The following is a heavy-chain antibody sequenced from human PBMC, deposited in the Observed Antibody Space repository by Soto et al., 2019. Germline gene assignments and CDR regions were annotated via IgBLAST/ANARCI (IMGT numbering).Heavy chain of an antibody. Sequence: PGGSLRLSCAASGFTFSSYSMNWVRQAPGKGLEWVSYISSSSSTIYYADSVKGRFTISRDNAKNSLYLQMNSLRDEDTAVYYCARRIAAAGTKYYYYYYGMDVRGQGTTVTVSS. CDR3: ARRIAAAGTKYYYYYYGMDV. J-gene: IGHJ6*02. CDR2: ISSSSSTI. CDR1: GFTFSSYS. V-gene: IGHV3-48*02. D-gene: IGHD6-13*01.